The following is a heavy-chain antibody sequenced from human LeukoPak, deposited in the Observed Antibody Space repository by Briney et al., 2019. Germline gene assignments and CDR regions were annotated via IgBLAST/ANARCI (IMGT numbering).Heavy chain of an antibody. CDR3: ARGVLRFLEWLPRNWFDP. V-gene: IGHV4-34*01. CDR1: GGSFSGYY. Sequence: PSETLSLTCAVYGGSFSGYYWSWIRQPPGKGLEWIGEINHSGSTNYNPSLKSRVTISVDTSKNQFSLKLSSVTAADTAVYYCARGVLRFLEWLPRNWFDPWGQGTLVTVSP. CDR2: INHSGST. D-gene: IGHD3-3*01. J-gene: IGHJ5*02.